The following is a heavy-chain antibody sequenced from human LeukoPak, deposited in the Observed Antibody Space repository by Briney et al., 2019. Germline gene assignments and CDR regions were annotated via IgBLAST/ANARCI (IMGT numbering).Heavy chain of an antibody. J-gene: IGHJ4*02. V-gene: IGHV4-34*01. D-gene: IGHD6-13*01. CDR2: INHSGST. CDR1: GGSFSGYY. Sequence: PSETLSLTCAVYGGSFSGYYWSWIRQPPGKGLEWIGEINHSGSTNYNPSLKSRVTISVDTSKNQFSLKLSSVTAADTAVYYCARGPQYSSSWYYFDYWGQGTLVTVSS. CDR3: ARGPQYSSSWYYFDY.